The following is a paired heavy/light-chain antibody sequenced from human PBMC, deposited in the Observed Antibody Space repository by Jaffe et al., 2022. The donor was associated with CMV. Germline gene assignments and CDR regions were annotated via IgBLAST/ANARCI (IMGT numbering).Heavy chain of an antibody. J-gene: IGHJ4*02. CDR2: IFSNDEK. V-gene: IGHV2-26*01. CDR3: ARTVWFGDFLQYYFDY. Sequence: QVTLKESGPVLVKPTETLTLTCTVSGFSLSNARMGVSWIRQPPGKALEWLAHIFSNDEKTYSTSLKRRLTISKDTSKSQVVLTMTNMDPMDTGTYYCARTVWFGDFLQYYFDYWGQGTLVTVSS. CDR1: GFSLSNARMG. D-gene: IGHD3-10*01.
Light chain of an antibody. CDR1: QSISNY. CDR2: AAS. V-gene: IGKV1-39*01. J-gene: IGKJ1*01. Sequence: DIQMTQSPSSLSASVGDRVTITCRASQSISNYLNWYQQKPGKAPKVLIYAASSLQSGVPSRFSGSGSGTDFTLTIGSLQPEDFATYSCQQSYSTPWTFGQGTTVEIK. CDR3: QQSYSTPWT.